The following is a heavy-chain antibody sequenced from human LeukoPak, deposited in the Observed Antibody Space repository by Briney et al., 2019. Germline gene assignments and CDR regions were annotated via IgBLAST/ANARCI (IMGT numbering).Heavy chain of an antibody. CDR2: IFNGGST. CDR1: GDSISSGSYY. Sequence: SETLSLTCTVSGDSISSGSYYWGWIRQPRGKGLEWIGNIFNGGSTYYNPSLKSRVTISLDTSKNQFSLKLSSVTAADTAVYYCARYRRRGFDYWGQGTLVTVSS. V-gene: IGHV4-39*07. CDR3: ARYRRRGFDY. J-gene: IGHJ4*02.